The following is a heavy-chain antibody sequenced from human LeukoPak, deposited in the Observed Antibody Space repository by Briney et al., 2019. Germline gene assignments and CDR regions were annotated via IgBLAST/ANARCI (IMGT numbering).Heavy chain of an antibody. CDR1: GFTFGAYG. Sequence: GRSLRLSCAASGFTFGAYGMHWVRQAPGKGLEWVALIWYDGSNEHYADSVKGRFTISRDNAKNSLYLQMNSLRDDDTAVYYCARDRWHDGFDYWGQGTLVTVSS. J-gene: IGHJ4*02. V-gene: IGHV3-33*01. CDR2: IWYDGSNE. D-gene: IGHD1-1*01. CDR3: ARDRWHDGFDY.